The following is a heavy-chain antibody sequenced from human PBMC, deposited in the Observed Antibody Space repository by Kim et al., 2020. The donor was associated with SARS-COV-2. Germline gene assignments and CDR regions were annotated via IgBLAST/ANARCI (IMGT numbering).Heavy chain of an antibody. D-gene: IGHD2-15*01. V-gene: IGHV3-48*03. J-gene: IGHJ4*02. CDR2: ISSSASTI. CDR3: AKNLDVVITATYDY. Sequence: GGSLRLSCAASGFTFRSYEMNWVRQAPGRGLEWLAYISSSASTIYYADSVKGRFTISRDNAKNSLYLQMNSLRTEDTAVYFCAKNLDVVITATYDYWGQGTLVTVSS. CDR1: GFTFRSYE.